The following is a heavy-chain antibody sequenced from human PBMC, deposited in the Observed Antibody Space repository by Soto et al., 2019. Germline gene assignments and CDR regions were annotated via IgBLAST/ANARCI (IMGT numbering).Heavy chain of an antibody. CDR2: IKQDGSEK. Sequence: PGGSLRLSCAASGFTFSSYWMSWVRQAPGKGLEWVANIKQDGSEKYYVDSVKGRFTISRDNAKNSLYLQMNSLRAEDTAVYYCAREGPRQVYYYYYYYMDVWGKGTTVTVSS. D-gene: IGHD1-20*01. CDR1: GFTFSSYW. J-gene: IGHJ6*03. V-gene: IGHV3-7*01. CDR3: AREGPRQVYYYYYYYMDV.